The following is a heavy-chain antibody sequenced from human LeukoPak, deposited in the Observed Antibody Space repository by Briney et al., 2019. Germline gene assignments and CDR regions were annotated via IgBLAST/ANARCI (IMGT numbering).Heavy chain of an antibody. J-gene: IGHJ4*02. CDR1: GFTFSNAW. Sequence: GGSLRLSCAASGFTFSNAWMSWVRQAPGKGLEWVGRIKSKTDGGTTDYAAPVKGRFTISRDDSKNTLYLQMNSLKTEDTAVYYCTTLMATIGGDYYFDYWGQGTLVTVSS. V-gene: IGHV3-15*01. D-gene: IGHD5-24*01. CDR2: IKSKTDGGTT. CDR3: TTLMATIGGDYYFDY.